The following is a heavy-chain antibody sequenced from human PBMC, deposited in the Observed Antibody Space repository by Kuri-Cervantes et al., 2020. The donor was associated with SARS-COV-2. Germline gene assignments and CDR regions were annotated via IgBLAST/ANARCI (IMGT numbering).Heavy chain of an antibody. CDR1: GFSLSTSGVG. Sequence: SGPTLVKPTQTLTLTCTFSGFSLSTSGVGVGWIRQPPGKALEWLALIYWDDDKRYSPSLKSRLTITKDTSKNQVVLTMTNMDPVDTDTYYCAHTQYYDFWSAQPNWFDPWGQGTLVTVSS. J-gene: IGHJ5*02. CDR2: IYWDDDK. V-gene: IGHV2-5*02. D-gene: IGHD3-3*01. CDR3: AHTQYYDFWSAQPNWFDP.